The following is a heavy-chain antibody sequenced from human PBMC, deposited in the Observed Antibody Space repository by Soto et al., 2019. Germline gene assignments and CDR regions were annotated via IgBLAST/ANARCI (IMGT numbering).Heavy chain of an antibody. CDR3: AIHGVRITIFGVVPEFSDV. V-gene: IGHV3-33*08. Sequence: GGSLRLSCTTSGFTFNTYGMYWVRQAPGKGLEWVAIIWYDGSNKYYGDSVKGRFTISRDTSKNQFSLKLSSVTAADTAVYYCAIHGVRITIFGVVPEFSDVWGKGTTVTVSS. CDR1: GFTFNTYG. D-gene: IGHD3-3*01. J-gene: IGHJ6*04. CDR2: IWYDGSNK.